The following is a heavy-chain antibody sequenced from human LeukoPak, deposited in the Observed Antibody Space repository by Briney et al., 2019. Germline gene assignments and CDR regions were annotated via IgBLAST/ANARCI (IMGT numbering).Heavy chain of an antibody. J-gene: IGHJ5*02. V-gene: IGHV4-61*02. CDR3: VRSSHYDILTGYMGNWFDP. D-gene: IGHD3-9*01. Sequence: SETLSLTCTVSGGSISSGSDYWGWIRQPAGKGLEWIGRIYTSGSTNYNPSLKSRVTISVDTAKNQFSLKLSSLPAADTAVYYCVRSSHYDILTGYMGNWFDPWGQGTLVTVSS. CDR1: GGSISSGSDY. CDR2: IYTSGST.